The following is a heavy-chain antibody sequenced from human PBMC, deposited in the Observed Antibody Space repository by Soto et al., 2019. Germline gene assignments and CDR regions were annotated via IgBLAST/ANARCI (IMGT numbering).Heavy chain of an antibody. Sequence: QVQLVQSGAEVKKPGASVKVSCKASGYTFTSYGISWVRQAPGQGLEWMGWISAYNGNTNYAQKLKGRVTMTTDTSTSTAYMELRSLRSDDTAVYYCARDQQTVVQFLASGPNDYWGQGTLVTVSS. V-gene: IGHV1-18*01. CDR2: ISAYNGNT. J-gene: IGHJ4*02. D-gene: IGHD3-3*01. CDR1: GYTFTSYG. CDR3: ARDQQTVVQFLASGPNDY.